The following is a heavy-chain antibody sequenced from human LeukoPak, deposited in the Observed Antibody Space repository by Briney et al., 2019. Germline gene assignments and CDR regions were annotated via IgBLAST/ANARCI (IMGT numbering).Heavy chain of an antibody. CDR2: MNPNSGNT. J-gene: IGHJ4*02. D-gene: IGHD6-13*01. CDR1: GYTFTSYD. CDR3: ARGRRAAAGREGYHFDY. Sequence: GASVKVSCTASGYTFTSYDINWVRQATGQGLEWMGWMNPNSGNTGYAQKFQGRVTMTRNTSISTAYMELSSLRSEDTAVYYCARGRRAAAGREGYHFDYWGQGTLVTVSS. V-gene: IGHV1-8*01.